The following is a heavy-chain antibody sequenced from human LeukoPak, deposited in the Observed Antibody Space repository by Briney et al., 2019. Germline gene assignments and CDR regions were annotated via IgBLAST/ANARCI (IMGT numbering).Heavy chain of an antibody. CDR2: VHYSGTA. D-gene: IGHD3-10*01. CDR1: DGSITNYD. CDR3: ARIGNYDSGSSIGMDV. J-gene: IGHJ6*02. Sequence: SETLSLTCTVSDGSITNYDWSWVRQPPGKGLEFIGHVHYSGTANYNPSLRSRVTISIDTSKKHFSLKLNSVTAADTAVYYCARIGNYDSGSSIGMDVWGQGTTVTVSS. V-gene: IGHV4-59*08.